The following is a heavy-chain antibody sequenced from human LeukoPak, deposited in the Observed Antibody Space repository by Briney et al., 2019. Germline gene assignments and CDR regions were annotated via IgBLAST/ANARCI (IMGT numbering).Heavy chain of an antibody. D-gene: IGHD6-19*01. Sequence: PSETLSLTCAVSGGSISSDDWWTWVRQPPGKGLEWIGEIYHSGSTNYNPSLKSRVTISIDKSKNQFSLKLNSVTAADTAVYYCARGGVTGTVDFWGQGTLATVSS. J-gene: IGHJ4*02. V-gene: IGHV4-4*02. CDR3: ARGGVTGTVDF. CDR1: GGSISSDDW. CDR2: IYHSGST.